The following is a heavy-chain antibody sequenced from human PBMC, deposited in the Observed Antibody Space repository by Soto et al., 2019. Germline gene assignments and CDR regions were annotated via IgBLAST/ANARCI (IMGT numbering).Heavy chain of an antibody. J-gene: IGHJ6*02. CDR2: IYPGDSDT. V-gene: IGHV5-51*01. D-gene: IGHD4-17*01. Sequence: GESLKISCKGSGYSFTSYWIGWVRQMPGKGLEWMGIIYPGDSDTRYSPSFQGQVTISADKSISTAYLQWSSLKASDTAMYYCGGRGWSWCRCFPPPLYYYGMDVWGQGTTVTVSSGKGEDTAVYYCVLNSPMRSGYYIAYYYYGMDVWGQGTTVTVSS. CDR1: GYSFTSYW. CDR3: GGRGWSWCRCFPPPLYYYGMDVWGQGTTVTVSSGKGEDTAVYYCVLNSPMRSGYYIAYYYYGMDV.